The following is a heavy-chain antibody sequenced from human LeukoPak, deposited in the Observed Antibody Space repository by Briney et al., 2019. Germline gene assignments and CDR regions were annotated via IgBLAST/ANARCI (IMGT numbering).Heavy chain of an antibody. D-gene: IGHD3-22*01. CDR2: INHSGST. V-gene: IGHV4-34*01. CDR1: GITFSSYG. J-gene: IGHJ4*02. CDR3: ARGGGRMIVETFDY. Sequence: GSLRLSCAASGITFSSYGMSWIRQAPGKGLEWIGEINHSGSTRYNPSLKSRLTMSVDTSRNQFSLNLDSVTAADTAVYYCARGGGRMIVETFDYWGQGTLVTVSS.